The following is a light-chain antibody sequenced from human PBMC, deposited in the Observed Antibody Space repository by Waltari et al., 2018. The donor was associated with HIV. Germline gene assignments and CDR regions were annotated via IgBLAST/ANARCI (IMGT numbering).Light chain of an antibody. CDR1: QGISSY. CDR2: AAS. V-gene: IGKV1-9*01. J-gene: IGKJ2*03. Sequence: DIQLTQSPPFLSASVGDSITIPCRASQGISSYLTWYQQQPGTAPQLLIYAASTLQSGVPSRFSGSISGTEFTLTISSLQPEDFGTYYCQQLYTYPYSFGQGTKLEI. CDR3: QQLYTYPYS.